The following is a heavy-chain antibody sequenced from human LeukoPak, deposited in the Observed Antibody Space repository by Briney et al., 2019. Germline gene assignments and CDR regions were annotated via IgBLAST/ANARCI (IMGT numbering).Heavy chain of an antibody. CDR3: ARDLVDYYDSSGYYPPSY. D-gene: IGHD3-22*01. Sequence: GGSLRLSCAASGFTFSSYAMHWVRQAPGKGLEWVAVISYDGSNKYYADSVKGRFTISRDNSKNTLYLQTNSLRAEDTAVYYCARDLVDYYDSSGYYPPSYWGQGTLVTVSS. CDR1: GFTFSSYA. J-gene: IGHJ4*02. V-gene: IGHV3-30-3*01. CDR2: ISYDGSNK.